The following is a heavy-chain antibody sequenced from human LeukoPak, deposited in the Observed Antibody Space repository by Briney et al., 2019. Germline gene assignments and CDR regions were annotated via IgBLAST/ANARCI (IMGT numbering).Heavy chain of an antibody. CDR1: GFTFSSYS. Sequence: PGGSLRLSCAASGFTFSSYSMNWVRQAPGKGLEWVSYISSSSSTIYYADSVKGRFTISRDNSKNTLYLQMNSLRAEDTAVYYCAKDLRYFDYWGQGTLVTVSS. D-gene: IGHD1-14*01. CDR3: AKDLRYFDY. J-gene: IGHJ4*02. V-gene: IGHV3-48*01. CDR2: ISSSSSTI.